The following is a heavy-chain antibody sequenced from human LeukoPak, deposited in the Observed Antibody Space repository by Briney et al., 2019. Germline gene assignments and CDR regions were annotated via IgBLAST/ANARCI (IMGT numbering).Heavy chain of an antibody. V-gene: IGHV3-9*01. CDR1: GFNFDDYA. Sequence: PGRSLRLSCGGSGFNFDDYAMHWVRQAPGKGLEWVSGISWNSLSITYADSVEGRFTISRDNAKNSLYLQMNSLRAEDTAMYYCARGYCSGGSCSKFDYWGQGTLVTVSS. CDR3: ARGYCSGGSCSKFDY. D-gene: IGHD2-15*01. J-gene: IGHJ4*02. CDR2: ISWNSLSI.